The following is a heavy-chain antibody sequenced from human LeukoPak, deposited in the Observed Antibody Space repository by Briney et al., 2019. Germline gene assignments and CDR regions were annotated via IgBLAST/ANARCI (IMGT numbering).Heavy chain of an antibody. D-gene: IGHD2-2*01. CDR2: MNPNSGNT. CDR3: ARPLVPAAPGWFDP. V-gene: IGHV1-8*01. CDR1: GYTFTSYD. J-gene: IGHJ5*02. Sequence: ASVNVSCKASGYTFTSYDINWVRQATGQGLERMGWMNPNSGNTGYAQKFQGRVTMTRNTSISTAYMELSSLRSEDTAVYYCARPLVPAAPGWFDPWGQGTLVTVSS.